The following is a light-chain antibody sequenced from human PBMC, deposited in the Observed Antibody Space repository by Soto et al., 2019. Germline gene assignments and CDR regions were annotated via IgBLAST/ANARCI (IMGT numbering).Light chain of an antibody. CDR1: QDISDS. J-gene: IGKJ4*01. Sequence: DIQMTQSPSSLSASVGDRITITCQASQDISDSLNWYQQKPGRAPNLLIYEASNLETGVPSRFSGSGSGTDFTFTITGLQPEDIATYYCHQYTNPPLTFGGGTDVEIK. V-gene: IGKV1-33*01. CDR2: EAS. CDR3: HQYTNPPLT.